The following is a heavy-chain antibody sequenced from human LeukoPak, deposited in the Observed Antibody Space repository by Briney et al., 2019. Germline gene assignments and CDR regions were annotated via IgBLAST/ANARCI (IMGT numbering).Heavy chain of an antibody. CDR2: IRGDGVTT. V-gene: IGHV3-23*01. J-gene: IGHJ6*03. CDR3: AKTNNIAAAGRVYYYYYMDV. CDR1: GFTFSSHG. D-gene: IGHD6-13*01. Sequence: SGGSLRLSCAASGFTFSSHGMNWVRQAPGKGLEWVSGIRGDGVTTYYADSVKGRFTISRDNSKNTLYLQMNSLRAEDTAVYYCAKTNNIAAAGRVYYYYYMDVWGKGTTVTISS.